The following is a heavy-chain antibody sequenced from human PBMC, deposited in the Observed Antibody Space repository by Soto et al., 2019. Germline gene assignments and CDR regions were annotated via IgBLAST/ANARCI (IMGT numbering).Heavy chain of an antibody. V-gene: IGHV4-39*01. CDR2: IYYSGST. D-gene: IGHD3-22*01. J-gene: IGHJ4*02. CDR3: ARGQTYYYDSSGYLVY. CDR1: GGSISSSSYY. Sequence: PSETLSLTCTVSGGSISSSSYYWGWIRQPPGKGLEWIGSIYYSGSTYYNPSLKSRVTISVDTSKNQFSLKLSSVTAADTAVYYCARGQTYYYDSSGYLVYWGQGTLVTVSS.